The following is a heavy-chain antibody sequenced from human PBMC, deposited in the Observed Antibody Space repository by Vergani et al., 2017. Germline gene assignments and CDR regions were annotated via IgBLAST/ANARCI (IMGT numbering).Heavy chain of an antibody. CDR3: ARDSPGPFDY. CDR1: GFTFSSYA. CDR2: IWYDGSNK. J-gene: IGHJ4*02. D-gene: IGHD1-14*01. V-gene: IGHV3-33*08. Sequence: VQLLESGGGLVQPGGSLRLSCAASGFTFSSYAMSWVRQAPGKGLEWVAVIWYDGSNKYYADSVKGRFTISRDNSKNTLYLQMNSLRAEDTAVYYCARDSPGPFDYWGQGTLVTVSS.